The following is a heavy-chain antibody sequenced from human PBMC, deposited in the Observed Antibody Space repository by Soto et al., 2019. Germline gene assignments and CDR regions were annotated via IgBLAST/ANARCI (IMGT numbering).Heavy chain of an antibody. J-gene: IGHJ6*02. CDR1: GGSISSGAYS. CDR2: VYESGHT. V-gene: IGHV4-30-2*01. Sequence: SETLSLTCAVSGGSISSGAYSWSWIRQPPGKGLEWIGYVYESGHTYYNPSLKSRVTISVDRSKKQFSLKMNSVTAADTAVYYCARGSHFGVAPPFYYGMDVWGQGTTVTVSS. D-gene: IGHD3-3*01. CDR3: ARGSHFGVAPPFYYGMDV.